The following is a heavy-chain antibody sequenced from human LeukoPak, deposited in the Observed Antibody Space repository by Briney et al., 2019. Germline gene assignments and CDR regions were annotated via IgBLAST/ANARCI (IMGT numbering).Heavy chain of an antibody. CDR1: GFTFSDYY. D-gene: IGHD2-15*01. V-gene: IGHV3-11*01. J-gene: IGHJ4*02. CDR2: ISSSGSTI. Sequence: GGSLRVSCAASGFTFSDYYMSWIRQAPGRGLEWVSYISSSGSTIYYADSVKGRFTISRDNAKNSLYLQMNRQRAEDTAVYYCARDAVVVVAASALSYWGQGTLVTVSS. CDR3: ARDAVVVVAASALSY.